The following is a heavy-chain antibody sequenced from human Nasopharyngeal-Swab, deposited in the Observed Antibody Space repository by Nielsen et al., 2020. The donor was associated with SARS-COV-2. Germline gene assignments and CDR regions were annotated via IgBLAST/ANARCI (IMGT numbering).Heavy chain of an antibody. CDR2: INSDGSST. D-gene: IGHD3-9*01. CDR3: ARGTYYDILTGYSYFDY. Sequence: GGSLRLSCAASGFTFSSYWMHWVRQAPGKGLVWVSRINSDGSSTNYADSVKGRLTISRDNAKNTLYLQMNSLRAEDTAVYYCARGTYYDILTGYSYFDYWGQGTLVTVSS. V-gene: IGHV3-74*01. CDR1: GFTFSSYW. J-gene: IGHJ4*02.